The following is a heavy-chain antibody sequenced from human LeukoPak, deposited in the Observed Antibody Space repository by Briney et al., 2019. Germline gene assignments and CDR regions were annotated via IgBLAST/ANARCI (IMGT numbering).Heavy chain of an antibody. D-gene: IGHD6-6*01. CDR3: ARGSSSEGWFDP. CDR2: IIPFLGVA. V-gene: IGHV1-69*04. J-gene: IGHJ5*02. CDR1: GYTFTSYG. Sequence: SVKVSCKASGYTFTSYGISWVRQAPGQGLQWMGRIIPFLGVANYAQKFQGRVTFTADKSMSTAYMEFSSLRSEDTAVYYCARGSSSEGWFDPWGQGTLVTVSS.